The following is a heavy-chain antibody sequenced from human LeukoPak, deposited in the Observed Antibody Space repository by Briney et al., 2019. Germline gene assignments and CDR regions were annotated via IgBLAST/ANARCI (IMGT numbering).Heavy chain of an antibody. D-gene: IGHD2-15*01. V-gene: IGHV4-59*08. Sequence: SETLSLTCTVSGGSISSYYWSWIRQPPGKGLEWIGYIYYSGSTSYNPSLKSRVTMSVHTSKNQFSLSLSSVTAADTAVYYCARRYCGGGSCYSSFDYWGQGTLVTDSS. CDR2: IYYSGST. CDR3: ARRYCGGGSCYSSFDY. CDR1: GGSISSYY. J-gene: IGHJ4*02.